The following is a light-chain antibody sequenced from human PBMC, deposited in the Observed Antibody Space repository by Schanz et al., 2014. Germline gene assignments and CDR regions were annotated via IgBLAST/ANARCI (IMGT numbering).Light chain of an antibody. CDR3: AAWDDTLNTYV. CDR1: SSNIGARYD. J-gene: IGLJ1*01. Sequence: QSVVTQPPSVSGAPGQRVTISCTGTSSNIGARYDVHWYQHIPGTVPKLLVYGNNNRPSGVPGRFSGSKSGISASLAITGLQTEDEADYYCAAWDDTLNTYVFGFGTKLTVL. CDR2: GNN. V-gene: IGLV1-40*01.